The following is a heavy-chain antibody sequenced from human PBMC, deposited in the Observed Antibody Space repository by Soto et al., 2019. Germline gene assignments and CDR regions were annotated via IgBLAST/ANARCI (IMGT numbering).Heavy chain of an antibody. V-gene: IGHV3-53*01. CDR2: LSTTGFI. Sequence: EVQLVESGGGLIQPGGSLRLSCVASGFNVSSDYMNWVRQAPGKGLEWVSVLSTTGFISYADSVKGRFTISSDSSKNTLYLQMNSLRVEDTAVYYCVRDSETSSSWSLDYWGQGVLVTVSS. J-gene: IGHJ4*02. CDR3: VRDSETSSSWSLDY. D-gene: IGHD6-13*01. CDR1: GFNVSSDY.